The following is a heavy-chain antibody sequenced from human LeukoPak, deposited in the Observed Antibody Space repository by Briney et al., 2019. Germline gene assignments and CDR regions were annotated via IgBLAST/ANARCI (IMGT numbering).Heavy chain of an antibody. Sequence: PSETLSLTCTVSGGSISSYYWSWIRQPPGKGLEWIGYIYYSGSTNYNPSLKSRVTISVDTSKNQFSLKLSSVTAADTAVYYCARLRAGSGSYYNPTFDYWGQGTLVTVSS. CDR1: GGSISSYY. V-gene: IGHV4-59*08. CDR2: IYYSGST. D-gene: IGHD3-10*01. CDR3: ARLRAGSGSYYNPTFDY. J-gene: IGHJ4*01.